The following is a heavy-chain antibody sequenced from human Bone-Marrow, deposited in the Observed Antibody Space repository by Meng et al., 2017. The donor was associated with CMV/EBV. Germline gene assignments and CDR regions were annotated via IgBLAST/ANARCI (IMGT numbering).Heavy chain of an antibody. Sequence: ASVKVSCKASGYTFTSYGISWVRQAPGQGLEWMGWINPQSGGTNYAQKFQGRVTLTRDTSISTGYMELSRLRSDDTAVYYCARELLHTSSHPFDYWGQGALVTVSS. CDR1: GYTFTSYG. CDR3: ARELLHTSSHPFDY. V-gene: IGHV1-2*02. J-gene: IGHJ4*02. CDR2: INPQSGGT. D-gene: IGHD6-6*01.